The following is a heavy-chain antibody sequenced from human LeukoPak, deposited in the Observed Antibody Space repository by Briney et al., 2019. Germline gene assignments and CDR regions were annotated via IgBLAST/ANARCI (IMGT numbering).Heavy chain of an antibody. CDR3: ARDRWDGTDAFDI. D-gene: IGHD6-13*01. CDR2: IYSGGST. Sequence: SGGSLRLSCAASGFTFSSYAMSWVRQAPGKGLEWVSVIYSGGSTYYADSVKGRFTISRDNSKNTLYLQMNSLRAEDTAVYYCARDRWDGTDAFDIWGQGTMATVSS. J-gene: IGHJ3*02. V-gene: IGHV3-66*01. CDR1: GFTFSSYA.